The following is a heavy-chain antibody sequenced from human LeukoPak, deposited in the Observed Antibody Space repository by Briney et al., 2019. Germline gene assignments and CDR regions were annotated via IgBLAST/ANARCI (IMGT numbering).Heavy chain of an antibody. CDR3: ARSHPIVVVVAASYYYGMDV. CDR2: INPNSGGT. D-gene: IGHD2-15*01. Sequence: ASVTVSCKASGYTFTGYYMHWVRQAPGQGLEWMGWINPNSGGTNYAQKFQGRVTMTRDTSISTAYMELSRLRSDDTAVYYCARSHPIVVVVAASYYYGMDVWGQGTTVTVSS. CDR1: GYTFTGYY. J-gene: IGHJ6*02. V-gene: IGHV1-2*02.